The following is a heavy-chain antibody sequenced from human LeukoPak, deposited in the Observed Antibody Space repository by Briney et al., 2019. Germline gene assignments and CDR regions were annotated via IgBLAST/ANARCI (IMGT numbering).Heavy chain of an antibody. CDR1: GYSISSSHW. V-gene: IGHV4-28*05. CDR2: IYYSGHI. D-gene: IGHD2-2*01. CDR3: AGGYCSSANCSLIDY. Sequence: PSETLSLTCAVSGYSISSSHWWGWIRQPPGKGLEWIGYIYYSGHIYYNPSLKSRVTMSVDTSKNHFSLKLSSVTAVDTAVYYCAGGYCSSANCSLIDYWGQGTLVTVSS. J-gene: IGHJ4*02.